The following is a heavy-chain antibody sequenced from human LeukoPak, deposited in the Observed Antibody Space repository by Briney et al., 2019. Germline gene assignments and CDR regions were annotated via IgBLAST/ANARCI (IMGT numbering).Heavy chain of an antibody. CDR3: ARDPGQQWFDFFDY. D-gene: IGHD6-19*01. J-gene: IGHJ4*02. CDR2: INSDGSST. Sequence: GGSLRLSCAASGFTFSSYWMHWVRQAPGKGLVWVSRINSDGSSTSYADSVKGRFTISRDNAKNTLYLQMSSLRAEDTAVYHCARDPGQQWFDFFDYWGQGTLVTVSS. CDR1: GFTFSSYW. V-gene: IGHV3-74*01.